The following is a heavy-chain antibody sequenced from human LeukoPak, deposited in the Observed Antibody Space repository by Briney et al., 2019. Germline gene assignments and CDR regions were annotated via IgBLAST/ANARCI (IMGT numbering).Heavy chain of an antibody. CDR3: AREVSGGYCNSTNCAGIDYYYYMDV. CDR2: IYSSGST. J-gene: IGHJ6*03. CDR1: GGAISNYY. D-gene: IGHD2-2*01. V-gene: IGHV4-4*07. Sequence: SETLSLTCTVSGGAISNYYWSWIRQPAGKGLEWIGRIYSSGSTNYNPSLKSRVTMSVDTSKKQFSLKLSSVTAADTAVYYCAREVSGGYCNSTNCAGIDYYYYMDVWGKGTTVTVSS.